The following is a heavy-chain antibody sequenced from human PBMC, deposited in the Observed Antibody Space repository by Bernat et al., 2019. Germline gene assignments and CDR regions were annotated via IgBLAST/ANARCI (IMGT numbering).Heavy chain of an antibody. D-gene: IGHD6-13*01. CDR2: ISWNSGSI. J-gene: IGHJ5*02. CDR3: AKSLIPIPVSLERQQLVPGWFDP. V-gene: IGHV3-9*01. CDR1: GFTFDDYA. Sequence: EVQLVESGGGLVQPGRSLRLSCAASGFTFDDYAMHWVRQAPGKGLEWVSGISWNSGSIGYADSVKGRFTISRDNAKNSLYLQMNSLRAEDTALYYCAKSLIPIPVSLERQQLVPGWFDPWGQGTLVTVSS.